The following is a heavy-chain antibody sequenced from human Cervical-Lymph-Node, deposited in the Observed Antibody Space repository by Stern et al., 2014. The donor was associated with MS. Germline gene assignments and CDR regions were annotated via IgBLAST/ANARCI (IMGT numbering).Heavy chain of an antibody. CDR3: TTTNVNWLDFDH. J-gene: IGHJ4*02. D-gene: IGHD2-8*01. V-gene: IGHV3-15*01. CDR2: MKSKTYGGTT. Sequence: EVHLVESGEDLVEPGGSLRLSCATSGFTFLRAWMTWVRQAPGHGLEWVGRMKSKTYGGTTDSGAPVNGRFTISRDDSKSMLYLQMHSLKTEDTAVYYCTTTNVNWLDFDHWGQGTLVTVSS. CDR1: GFTFLRAW.